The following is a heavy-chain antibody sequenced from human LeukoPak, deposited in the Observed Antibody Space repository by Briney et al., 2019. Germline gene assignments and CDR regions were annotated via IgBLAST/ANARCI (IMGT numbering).Heavy chain of an antibody. J-gene: IGHJ6*02. V-gene: IGHV3-48*02. CDR3: AFAMPFDYAMDV. Sequence: PGGSLRLSCAASGFSFSSYSMNWVRQAPGKGLEWVSYISSSSSTIYYADSVKGRFTIFRDNAKNSLYLQMNGLRDEDTAVYYCAFAMPFDYAMDVWGQGTTVTVSS. CDR1: GFSFSSYS. CDR2: ISSSSSTI. D-gene: IGHD2-2*01.